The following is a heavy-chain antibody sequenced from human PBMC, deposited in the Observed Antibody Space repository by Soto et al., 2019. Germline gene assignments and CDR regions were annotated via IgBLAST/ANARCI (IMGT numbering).Heavy chain of an antibody. J-gene: IGHJ4*02. CDR3: AKDKWRTAIAY. D-gene: IGHD5-12*01. CDR2: LAKDGRSE. CDR1: GLTFSAAG. Sequence: QVQLVESGGGVVQPGRSLRLSCAASGLTFSAAGMHWVRQAPGRGLEWVAFLAKDGRSESYADSVKGRLTISRDTSQNRLYLQMNGLRAEDTAVYYCAKDKWRTAIAYWGQGTLVSVS. V-gene: IGHV3-30*18.